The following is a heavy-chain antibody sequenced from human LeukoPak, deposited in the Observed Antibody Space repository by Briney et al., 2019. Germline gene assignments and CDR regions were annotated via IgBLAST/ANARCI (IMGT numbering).Heavy chain of an antibody. CDR3: ATIRGGRQQLQLYYFDY. V-gene: IGHV1-69*13. J-gene: IGHJ4*02. D-gene: IGHD6-13*01. CDR2: IIPIFGTA. CDR1: GGTFSSYA. Sequence: ASVKVSCKASGGTFSSYAISWVRQAPGQGLEWMGGIIPIFGTANYAQKFQGRVTITADESTSTAYMELSSLRSEDTAVYYCATIRGGRQQLQLYYFDYWGQGTLVTVSS.